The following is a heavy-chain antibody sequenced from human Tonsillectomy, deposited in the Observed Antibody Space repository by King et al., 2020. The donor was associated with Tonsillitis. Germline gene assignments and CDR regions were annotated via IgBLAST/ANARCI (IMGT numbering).Heavy chain of an antibody. Sequence: VQLVQSGAEVKKPGATVKISCKASGYTFTDYYIHWVQQAPGKGLEWMGLVDPEDGETISAEKFQGRVTISADTSTDTAYMELSSLRSEDTAVYSCVRGQRMGATMNCFDSWGQGTLVTVSS. V-gene: IGHV1-69-2*01. D-gene: IGHD1-26*01. CDR2: VDPEDGET. CDR3: VRGQRMGATMNCFDS. CDR1: GYTFTDYY. J-gene: IGHJ4*02.